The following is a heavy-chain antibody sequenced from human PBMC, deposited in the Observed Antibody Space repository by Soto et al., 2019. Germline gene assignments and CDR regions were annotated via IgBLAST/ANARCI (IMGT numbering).Heavy chain of an antibody. J-gene: IGHJ4*02. CDR1: GGSFSGYY. Sequence: QVQLQQWGAGLLKPSETLSLTCAVYGGSFSGYYWSWIRQPPGKGLEWIGEINHSGSTNYNPSLKSRVTISVDTSKNHFSLKLSSVTAADTAVYYCATYGSGRRGYLIWGQGTLVTVSS. V-gene: IGHV4-34*01. CDR2: INHSGST. CDR3: ATYGSGRRGYLI. D-gene: IGHD3-10*01.